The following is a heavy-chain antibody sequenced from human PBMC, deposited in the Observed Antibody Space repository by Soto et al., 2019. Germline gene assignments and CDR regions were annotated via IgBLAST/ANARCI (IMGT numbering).Heavy chain of an antibody. CDR1: GFTFSSYW. J-gene: IGHJ6*02. V-gene: IGHV3-74*01. D-gene: IGHD6-13*01. Sequence: GGSLRPSCAASGFTFSSYWMHWVRQAPGKGLVWVSRINSDGSSTSYADSVKGRFTISRDNAKNTLYLQMNSLRAEDTAVYYCARDAGYSSSWYPLSYYGMDVWGQGTTVTVS. CDR2: INSDGSST. CDR3: ARDAGYSSSWYPLSYYGMDV.